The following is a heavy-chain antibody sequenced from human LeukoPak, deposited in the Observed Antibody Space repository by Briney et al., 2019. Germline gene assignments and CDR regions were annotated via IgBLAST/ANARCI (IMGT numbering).Heavy chain of an antibody. CDR3: AKDVSSAYCGGDCYSVLENYYYGMDV. V-gene: IGHV3-23*01. CDR1: GFTFSTYA. CDR2: ISGSGGST. J-gene: IGHJ6*02. D-gene: IGHD2-21*02. Sequence: GGSLRLSCAASGFTFSTYAMNWVRQAPGKGLEWVSGISGSGGSTYYVDSVKGRFTISRDNSKNTLYLQMNSLRAEDTAVYYCAKDVSSAYCGGDCYSVLENYYYGMDVWGQGTTVTVSS.